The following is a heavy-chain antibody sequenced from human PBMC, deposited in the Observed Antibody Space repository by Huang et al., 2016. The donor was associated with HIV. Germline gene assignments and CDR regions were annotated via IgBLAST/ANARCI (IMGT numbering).Heavy chain of an antibody. CDR2: IIPIFGIA. CDR1: GGTFSTYA. D-gene: IGHD3-22*01. CDR3: SIYNYDASGYYSFDY. J-gene: IGHJ4*02. Sequence: QVQLVQSGAEVKKPGSSVKVSCKASGGTFSTYAINWVRQAPGQGIEWMGGIIPIFGIANYAQKFRDRVTITADESTSTAHVALSSLSSEDTAVYYCSIYNYDASGYYSFDYWGQGTLVTVSS. V-gene: IGHV1-69*01.